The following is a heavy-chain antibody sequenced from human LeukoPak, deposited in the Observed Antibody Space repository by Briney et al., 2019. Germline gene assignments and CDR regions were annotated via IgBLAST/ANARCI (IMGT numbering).Heavy chain of an antibody. V-gene: IGHV4-39*07. CDR3: ARSPYCSSTGCYSWFDP. D-gene: IGHD2-2*01. CDR1: GDSISNTYYY. J-gene: IGHJ5*02. CDR2: IYYSGNT. Sequence: SETLSLTCTVSGDSISNTYYYWGWIRQPPGKGLEWIGSIYYSGNTYYNPSLKSQVTISVDTSKNQFSLQLTSVTAADPAVYYCARSPYCSSTGCYSWFDPWGQGTLVTVSS.